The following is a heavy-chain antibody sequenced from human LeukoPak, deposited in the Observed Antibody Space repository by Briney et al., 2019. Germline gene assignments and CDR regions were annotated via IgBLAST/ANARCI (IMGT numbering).Heavy chain of an antibody. D-gene: IGHD3-10*01. V-gene: IGHV4-39*01. CDR2: IYYSGSS. Sequence: SETLSLTCSVSSGSISSSSSYWGWIRQPPGKGLEWIGSIYYSGSSFYNPSLKSRVTISVDTSMNQFSLNLNSVTAADTAVYYCARALYGSGSYLDYWGQGILVTVSS. J-gene: IGHJ4*02. CDR3: ARALYGSGSYLDY. CDR1: SGSISSSSSY.